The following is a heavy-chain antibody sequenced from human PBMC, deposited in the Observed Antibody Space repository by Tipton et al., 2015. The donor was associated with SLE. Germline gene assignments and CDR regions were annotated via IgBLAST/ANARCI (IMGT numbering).Heavy chain of an antibody. CDR3: ARDSGNFDI. V-gene: IGHV4-4*07. CDR2: IYASGGT. D-gene: IGHD4-23*01. J-gene: IGHJ3*02. Sequence: TLSLTCTVSDGSISDYYWTWIRQPAGEGLEWIGRIYASGGTNYNPSLRSRAAMSVDTSKSHFSLKLTSVTAADTAVYYCARDSGNFDIWGQGTMVAVSS. CDR1: DGSISDYY.